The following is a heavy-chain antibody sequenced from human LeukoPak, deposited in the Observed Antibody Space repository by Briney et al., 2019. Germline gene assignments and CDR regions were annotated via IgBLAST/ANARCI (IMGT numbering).Heavy chain of an antibody. D-gene: IGHD3-10*01. CDR2: INPSGGST. V-gene: IGHV1-46*01. Sequence: ASVKVSXKASGYTFTSYYTHWVRQAPGQGLEWMGIINPSGGSTSYAQKFQGRVTMTRDTSTSTVYMELSSLRSEDTAVYYCAIYGSGSYYAYYFDYWGQGTLVTVSS. J-gene: IGHJ4*02. CDR1: GYTFTSYY. CDR3: AIYGSGSYYAYYFDY.